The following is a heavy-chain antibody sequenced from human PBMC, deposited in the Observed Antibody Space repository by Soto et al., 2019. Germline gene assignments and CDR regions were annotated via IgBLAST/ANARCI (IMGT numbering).Heavy chain of an antibody. CDR3: TRDKGEKVAYGMDV. CDR1: GFPVSICE. Sequence: EVQLVESGEGLDQPGGPLRLSCTASGFPVSICERNWVPQAPGTGLEWVSYINTGGITSTADSVKGRFTISRDNAQNSLLLQMNSLRAEDTAVYYCTRDKGEKVAYGMDVWGQGTTVTVSS. CDR2: INTGGIT. D-gene: IGHD3-16*01. V-gene: IGHV3-48*03. J-gene: IGHJ6*02.